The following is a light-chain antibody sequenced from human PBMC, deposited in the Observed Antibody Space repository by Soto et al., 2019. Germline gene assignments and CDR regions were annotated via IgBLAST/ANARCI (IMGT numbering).Light chain of an antibody. CDR2: GAS. CDR3: QQYNDWRMYT. CDR1: QSVSGD. V-gene: IGKV3-15*01. J-gene: IGKJ2*01. Sequence: EIVMTQSPATLSVSPGERATLSCRASQSVSGDLAWYQQKPGQAPRLLIYGASTRATGIPARFSGGGSGTEFTLTISGLRSEDFAVYYCQQYNDWRMYTFGQGTKVDIK.